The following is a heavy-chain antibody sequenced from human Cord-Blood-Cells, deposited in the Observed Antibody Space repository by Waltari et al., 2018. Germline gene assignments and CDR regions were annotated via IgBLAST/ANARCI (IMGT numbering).Heavy chain of an antibody. CDR1: GFTFSSYA. V-gene: IGHV3-23*01. J-gene: IGHJ6*02. D-gene: IGHD4-17*01. Sequence: EVQLLESGGGLVQPGGSLRLSCAASGFTFSSYAMSWVRQAPGKGVEWVSAISGSGGSTYYADSVKGRFTISRDNSKNTLYLQMNSLRAEDTAVYYCAKDLDDYGDYYYYGMDVWGQGTTVTVSS. CDR3: AKDLDDYGDYYYYGMDV. CDR2: ISGSGGST.